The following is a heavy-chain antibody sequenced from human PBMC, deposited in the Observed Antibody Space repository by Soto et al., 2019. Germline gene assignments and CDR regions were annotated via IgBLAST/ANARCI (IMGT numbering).Heavy chain of an antibody. Sequence: ASVKVSCKASGYSFTGNSMHWVRQAPGQGLEWMGWINPNNGGTNYAQKFQGRVTITRDTSASTAYMELSSLRSEDTAVYYCARERDIVVVPAAILEHWGQGTLVTVSS. D-gene: IGHD2-2*01. CDR2: INPNNGGT. J-gene: IGHJ4*02. CDR1: GYSFTGNS. V-gene: IGHV1-2*02. CDR3: ARERDIVVVPAAILEH.